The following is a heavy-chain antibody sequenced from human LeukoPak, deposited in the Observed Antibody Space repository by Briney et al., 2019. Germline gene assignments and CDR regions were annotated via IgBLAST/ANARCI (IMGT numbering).Heavy chain of an antibody. CDR2: VYFSGST. J-gene: IGHJ5*02. CDR1: GGSVSSNSYY. CDR3: ASPQSGLGWFDP. V-gene: IGHV4-39*07. Sequence: SETLSLTCTVSGGSVSSNSYYWVWIRQPPGKGLEWVGSVYFSGSTYYNPSLMSRVTISLDTSKNQFSLNVDSVTAADTAVYYCASPQSGLGWFDPWGQGILVTVSS.